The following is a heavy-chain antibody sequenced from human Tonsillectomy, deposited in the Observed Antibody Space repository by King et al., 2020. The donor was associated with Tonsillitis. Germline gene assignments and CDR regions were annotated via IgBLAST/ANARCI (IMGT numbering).Heavy chain of an antibody. CDR2: TSYDGSVK. Sequence: VQLVESGGGVVQPGRSLRLSCAASGFTFSNYAMHWVRQAPGKGLEWVAFTSYDGSVKTYADSVKGRFTISSDYSKNTLFLQIDSLRAEDTAVYYCAGFNQWGRWDLFYYYGMDVWGQGTTVTVSS. J-gene: IGHJ6*02. V-gene: IGHV3-30-3*01. D-gene: IGHD1-14*01. CDR1: GFTFSNYA. CDR3: AGFNQWGRWDLFYYYGMDV.